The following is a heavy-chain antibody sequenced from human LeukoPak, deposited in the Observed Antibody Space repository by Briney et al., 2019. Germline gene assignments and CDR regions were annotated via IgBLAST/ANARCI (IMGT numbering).Heavy chain of an antibody. CDR1: GGSISSYY. Sequence: PETLSLTCTVSGGSISSYYWSWIRQPPGKGLEWIGYIYYSGSTNYNPSLKSRVTISVDTSKNQFSLKLSSVTAADTAVYYCARSTDNWNAHLDYWGQGTLVTVSS. CDR2: IYYSGST. J-gene: IGHJ4*02. D-gene: IGHD1-20*01. CDR3: ARSTDNWNAHLDY. V-gene: IGHV4-59*01.